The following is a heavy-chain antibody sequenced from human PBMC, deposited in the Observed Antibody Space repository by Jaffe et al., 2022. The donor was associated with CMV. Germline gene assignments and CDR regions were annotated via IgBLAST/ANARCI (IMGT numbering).Heavy chain of an antibody. CDR3: AKVVTQSIAAAVMDY. D-gene: IGHD6-13*01. CDR1: GFTFDDYA. J-gene: IGHJ4*02. V-gene: IGHV3-9*01. CDR2: ISWNSGSI. Sequence: EVQLVESGGGLVQPGRSLRLSCAASGFTFDDYAMHWVRQAPGKGLEWVSGISWNSGSIGYADSVKGRFTISRDNAKNSLYLQMNSLRAEDTALYYCAKVVTQSIAAAVMDYWGQGTLVTVSS.